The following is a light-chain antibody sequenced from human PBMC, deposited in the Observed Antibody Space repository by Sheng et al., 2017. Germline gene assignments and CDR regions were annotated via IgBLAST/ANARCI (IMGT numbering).Light chain of an antibody. J-gene: IGLJ3*02. CDR2: GNT. CDR1: SSNVGAGFD. V-gene: IGLV1-40*01. CDR3: QSYDISLSGSRV. Sequence: QPVLTQPPSVSGAPGQRVTISCTGGSSNVGAGFDVHWYQHLPGTAPKLLIYGNTNRPSGVPDRFSASKSGASASLAISGLRAEDEADYYCQSYDISLSGSRVFGGGTKVTVL.